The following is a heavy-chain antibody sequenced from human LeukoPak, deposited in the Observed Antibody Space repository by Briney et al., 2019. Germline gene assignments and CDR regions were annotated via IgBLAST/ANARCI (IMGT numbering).Heavy chain of an antibody. CDR2: IYSGGST. D-gene: IGHD4-17*01. V-gene: IGHV3-53*01. CDR3: ARDKGYGDYGKTDY. CDR1: GFTVSSNY. J-gene: IGHJ4*02. Sequence: PGGSLRLSCAASGFTVSSNYMSGVRQAPGEGLEWSSVIYSGGSTYYADSVKGRFTISRDNSKNTLYLQMNSLRAEDTAVYYCARDKGYGDYGKTDYWGQGTLVTVSS.